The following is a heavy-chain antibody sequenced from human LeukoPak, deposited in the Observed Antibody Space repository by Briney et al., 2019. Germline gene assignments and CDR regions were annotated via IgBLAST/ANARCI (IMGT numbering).Heavy chain of an antibody. V-gene: IGHV4-34*01. J-gene: IGHJ4*02. CDR1: GGSFSGYY. Sequence: SETLSLTCAVYGGSFSGYYWSLIRQPPGKGLEWIGEINHSGSTNYNPSLKSRVTISVDTSENQFSLKLSSVTAADTAVYYCARVPYPYDSSRIDYWGQGTLVTVSS. CDR2: INHSGST. D-gene: IGHD3-22*01. CDR3: ARVPYPYDSSRIDY.